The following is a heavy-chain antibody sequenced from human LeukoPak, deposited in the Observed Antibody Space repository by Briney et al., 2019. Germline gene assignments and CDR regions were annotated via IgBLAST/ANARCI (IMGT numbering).Heavy chain of an antibody. Sequence: ASVKVSCKASGYTFTSYYMHWVRQAPGQGLEWMGIINPSGGSTSYAQKFQGRVTMTRDTSISTAYMELSSLMSDDTAVYYCATTYSTVFDYWGQGTLVTVSS. J-gene: IGHJ4*02. V-gene: IGHV1-46*01. CDR1: GYTFTSYY. CDR2: INPSGGST. D-gene: IGHD2-21*01. CDR3: ATTYSTVFDY.